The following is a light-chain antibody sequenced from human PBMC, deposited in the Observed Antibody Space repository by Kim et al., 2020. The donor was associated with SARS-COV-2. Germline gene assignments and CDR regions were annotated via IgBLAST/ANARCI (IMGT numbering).Light chain of an antibody. CDR2: RNN. V-gene: IGLV10-54*04. J-gene: IGLJ3*02. Sequence: RQTATLPCSGNSNNVGNQGAAWLQQVQGHPPKLLSYRNNKRPSGISDRLSASRSGSTASLTITGLQPEDEADYYCSAWDSSLSAWVFGGGTQLTVL. CDR1: SNNVGNQG. CDR3: SAWDSSLSAWV.